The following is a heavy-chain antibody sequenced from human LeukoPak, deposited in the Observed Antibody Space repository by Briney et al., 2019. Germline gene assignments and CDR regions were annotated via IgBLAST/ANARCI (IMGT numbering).Heavy chain of an antibody. CDR2: IYPGDSDL. Sequence: GKSLKISCKGSGYTFTTYWIGWARQVPGKGLEWMGIIYPGDSDLRYSPSFQGQVTISADKSISTAYLQWSSLEASDSAMYYCVRHGLGYNWFGFDYWGQGSLVTVSS. D-gene: IGHD1-1*01. V-gene: IGHV5-51*01. J-gene: IGHJ4*02. CDR1: GYTFTTYW. CDR3: VRHGLGYNWFGFDY.